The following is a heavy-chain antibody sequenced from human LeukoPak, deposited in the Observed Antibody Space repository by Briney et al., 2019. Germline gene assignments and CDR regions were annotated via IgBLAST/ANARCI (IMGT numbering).Heavy chain of an antibody. D-gene: IGHD2-2*02. Sequence: SVKVSCKASGGTFISYAISWVRQAPGQGLEWMGGIIPIFGTANYAQKFQGRVTITTDESTSTAYMELSSLRSEDTAVYYCARGYCSSTSCYNYYYYYMDVWGKGTTVTVSS. CDR1: GGTFISYA. CDR3: ARGYCSSTSCYNYYYYYMDV. V-gene: IGHV1-69*05. J-gene: IGHJ6*03. CDR2: IIPIFGTA.